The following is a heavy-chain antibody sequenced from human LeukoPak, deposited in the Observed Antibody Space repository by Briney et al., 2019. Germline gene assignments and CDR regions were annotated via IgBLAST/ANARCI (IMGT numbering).Heavy chain of an antibody. CDR3: EREERGYSYGPNWFDP. Sequence: SQTLSLTCTVSGGSISSGGYYWSWIRQPPGKGLEWIGYIYYSGSTYYNPSLKSRVTISVDTSKNQFSLKLSSVTAADTAVYYCEREERGYSYGPNWFDPWGQGTLVTVSS. CDR1: GGSISSGGYY. CDR2: IYYSGST. V-gene: IGHV4-30-2*01. J-gene: IGHJ5*02. D-gene: IGHD5-18*01.